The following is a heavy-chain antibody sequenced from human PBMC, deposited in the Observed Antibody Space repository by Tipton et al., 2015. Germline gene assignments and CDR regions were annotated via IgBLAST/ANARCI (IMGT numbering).Heavy chain of an antibody. CDR1: GFTSTSYV. D-gene: IGHD6-19*01. CDR2: ISIGVSGDST. V-gene: IGHV3-23*01. Sequence: SLRLSCAVSGFTSTSYVMSWVRQAPGKGLEWVSSISIGVSGDSTYYADSVKGRFTISRDSSKNTMYLQMNSLRADDTAMYYCAKNSAQWLRWDTWFDPWGQGTLVTVSS. J-gene: IGHJ5*02. CDR3: AKNSAQWLRWDTWFDP.